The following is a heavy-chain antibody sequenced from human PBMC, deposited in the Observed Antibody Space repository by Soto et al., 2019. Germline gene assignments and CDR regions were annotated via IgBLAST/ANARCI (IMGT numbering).Heavy chain of an antibody. CDR3: ARELNAGGHFGMDV. Sequence: QVQLVQSGAEVTEPGSSVKVACQASGGAFSTYAISWVRQAPGQGLEWMGGVIPLFGTSNYLPKFQGRVSIAAYGSTETVYMELSRLRFDDTAVYFCARELNAGGHFGMDVWGQRNTVTVSS. CDR1: GGAFSTYA. V-gene: IGHV1-69*01. J-gene: IGHJ6*01. D-gene: IGHD3-16*01. CDR2: VIPLFGTS.